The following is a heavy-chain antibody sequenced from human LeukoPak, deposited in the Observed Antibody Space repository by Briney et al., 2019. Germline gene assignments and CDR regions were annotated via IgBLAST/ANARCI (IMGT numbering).Heavy chain of an antibody. J-gene: IGHJ5*02. CDR2: INPHSGAT. V-gene: IGHV1-2*02. D-gene: IGHD3-10*01. CDR1: GYSFIDYY. CDR3: ARGRTMIRGVSWFDP. Sequence: ASVKVSCKASGYSFIDYYIHWVRQAPGQGLEWMGWINPHSGATKYAQQFQVRVTMTRDTSISTAYMELSSLRSDDTAVYYCARGRTMIRGVSWFDPWGQGTPVSVSS.